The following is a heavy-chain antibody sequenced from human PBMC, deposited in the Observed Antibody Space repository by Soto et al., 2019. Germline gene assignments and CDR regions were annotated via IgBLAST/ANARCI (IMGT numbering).Heavy chain of an antibody. V-gene: IGHV3-73*01. Sequence: GVSLRLSCAASGFTFSGSAMHWVRQASGKGLEWVGRIRSKANSYATAYAASVKGRFTISRDDSKNTAYLQMNSLKTEDTAVYYCTRLDSSGRDYWGQGTLVTVSS. CDR1: GFTFSGSA. CDR3: TRLDSSGRDY. D-gene: IGHD6-19*01. J-gene: IGHJ4*02. CDR2: IRSKANSYAT.